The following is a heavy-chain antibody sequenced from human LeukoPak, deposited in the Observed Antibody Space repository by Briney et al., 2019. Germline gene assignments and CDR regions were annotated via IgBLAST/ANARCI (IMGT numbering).Heavy chain of an antibody. CDR3: ATSQSSVAGIVGD. Sequence: GGSLRLSCAASGFTFSSYAMSWVRQAPGKGLEWVSYISGSGSNKYYADSVKGRFTISRDNAKNSLYLQMNSLRVEDTAVYYCATSQSSVAGIVGDWGQGTLVTVSS. V-gene: IGHV3-48*04. D-gene: IGHD6-19*01. CDR1: GFTFSSYA. J-gene: IGHJ4*02. CDR2: ISGSGSNK.